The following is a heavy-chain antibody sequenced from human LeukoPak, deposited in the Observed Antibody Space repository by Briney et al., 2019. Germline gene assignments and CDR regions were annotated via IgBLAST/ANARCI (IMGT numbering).Heavy chain of an antibody. CDR3: AREHCSSTSCYRGNSFDI. CDR2: ISIYNGDT. CDR1: GYAFTSNG. J-gene: IGHJ3*02. V-gene: IGHV1-18*01. Sequence: ATVRVSCKASGYAFTSNGISGVRQAPGQGLEWMGWISIYNGDTNYAQKLQGRVTLTTDTPTSTAYMELRSLRSDDTAVYYGAREHCSSTSCYRGNSFDIWGQGTMVTVSS. D-gene: IGHD2-2*01.